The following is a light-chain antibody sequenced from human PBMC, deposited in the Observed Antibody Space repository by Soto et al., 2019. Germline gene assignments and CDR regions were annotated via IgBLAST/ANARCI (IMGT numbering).Light chain of an antibody. V-gene: IGKV3-11*01. J-gene: IGKJ1*01. Sequence: EIVLTQSPATLSLSPGERATLSCRASQSVRGYLAWYQQKPGQAPRLLIYDASFRVTGLPARFSGSGSGTDFTLTISRLEPEDFAVYYCQQYLTSPKTFGQGTKVDIK. CDR2: DAS. CDR1: QSVRGY. CDR3: QQYLTSPKT.